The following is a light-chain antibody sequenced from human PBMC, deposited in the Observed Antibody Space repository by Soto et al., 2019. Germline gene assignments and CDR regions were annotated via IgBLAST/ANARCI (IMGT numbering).Light chain of an antibody. CDR1: QTMTRAY. CDR3: HQYHSPPQT. J-gene: IGKJ2*01. Sequence: EIVLMQSPCTLSLSPGERATLSCRASQTMTRAYVAWYQQKPGQAPRPLIYAASYRATGISDKFSGSGSGTDFSLTISRLGPEDFAVYDCHQYHSPPQTFGQGTKVYIK. CDR2: AAS. V-gene: IGKV3-20*01.